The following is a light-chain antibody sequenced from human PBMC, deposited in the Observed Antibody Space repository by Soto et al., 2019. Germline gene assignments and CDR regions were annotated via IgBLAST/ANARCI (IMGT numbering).Light chain of an antibody. CDR2: DAS. CDR1: QSVSSY. J-gene: IGKJ3*01. CDR3: QQRSNWPPRFT. V-gene: IGKV3-11*01. Sequence: EIVLTQSPATLSLSPGERATLSCRASQSVSSYLAWYQQKPGQAPRLLIYDASNRATGIPARLSGSGSGTDFTLTISSLEPEDFAVYDCQQRSNWPPRFTFGPGTKVDIK.